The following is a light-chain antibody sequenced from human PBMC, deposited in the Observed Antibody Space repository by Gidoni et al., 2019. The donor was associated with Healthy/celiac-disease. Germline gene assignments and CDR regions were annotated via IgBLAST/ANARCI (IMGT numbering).Light chain of an antibody. CDR2: GAS. V-gene: IGKV3-15*01. CDR1: QSVSSN. CDR3: QQYNNWTPLT. J-gene: IGKJ4*01. Sequence: EIVMTQSPATLSVSPGERATLSCRASQSVSSNLAWYQQKPGQAPRLLIYGASTSATGIPARFSGSGSGREFTFTISSLQSEDFAVYYCQQYNNWTPLTFXGXTKVEIK.